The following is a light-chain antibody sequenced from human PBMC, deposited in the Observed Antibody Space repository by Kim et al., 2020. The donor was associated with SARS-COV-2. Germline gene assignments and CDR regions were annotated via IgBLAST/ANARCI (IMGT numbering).Light chain of an antibody. CDR3: QQYGSSPLT. Sequence: SQGDRPTLSCKASQSVSNSYLAWYHQKPGQAPRLLIYGASSRATGIPDRFSGSGSGTDFTFSSSRLEPEDFAVYYCQQYGSSPLTFGGGTKVDIK. CDR1: QSVSNSY. CDR2: GAS. V-gene: IGKV3-20*01. J-gene: IGKJ4*01.